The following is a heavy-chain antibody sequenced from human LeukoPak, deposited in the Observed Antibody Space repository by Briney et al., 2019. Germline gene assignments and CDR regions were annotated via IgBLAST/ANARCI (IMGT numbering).Heavy chain of an antibody. CDR3: ARGIQLWYDY. J-gene: IGHJ4*02. CDR1: GGSISSYY. Sequence: PSETLSLTCTVSGGSISSYYWSWIRQPPGKGLGWIGYIYYSGSTNYNPSLKSRVTISVDTSKNQFSLKLSSVTAADTAVYYCARGIQLWYDYWGQGTLVTVSS. CDR2: IYYSGST. D-gene: IGHD5-18*01. V-gene: IGHV4-59*08.